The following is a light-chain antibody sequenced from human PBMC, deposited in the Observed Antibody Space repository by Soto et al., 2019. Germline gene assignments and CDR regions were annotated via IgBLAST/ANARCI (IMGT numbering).Light chain of an antibody. V-gene: IGLV2-14*01. CDR3: SSYTSSSTYV. CDR1: SSDVGGYNY. CDR2: DVS. Sequence: SVLPQPASVSGSPGRSITISCTGTSSDVGGYNYVSWYQQHPGKAPKLMIYDVSNRPSGVSNRFSGSKSGNTASLTISGLQAEDEADYYCSSYTSSSTYVFGTGTKVTVL. J-gene: IGLJ1*01.